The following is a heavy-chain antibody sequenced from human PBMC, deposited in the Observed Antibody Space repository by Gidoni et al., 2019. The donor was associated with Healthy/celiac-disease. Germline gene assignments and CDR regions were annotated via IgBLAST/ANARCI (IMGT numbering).Heavy chain of an antibody. D-gene: IGHD1-26*01. CDR2: IYSGGST. J-gene: IGHJ3*02. CDR3: ARDGIVGATTAFDI. V-gene: IGHV3-66*02. Sequence: EVQLVESGGGLVQPGGSLRLSCAASGFTVSSNYMSWVRQAPGKGLEWVSVIYSGGSTYYADSVKGRFTISRDNSKNTLYLQMNSLRAEDTAVYYCARDGIVGATTAFDIWGQGTMVTVSS. CDR1: GFTVSSNY.